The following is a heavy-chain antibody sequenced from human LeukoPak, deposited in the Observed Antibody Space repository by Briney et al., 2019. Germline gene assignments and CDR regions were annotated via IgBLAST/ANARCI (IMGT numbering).Heavy chain of an antibody. V-gene: IGHV4-39*01. CDR1: GGSISSSSHY. CDR2: VST. D-gene: IGHD5-18*01. CDR3: ARAGYSYGIISYFDS. Sequence: SETLSLTCTVSGGSISSSSHYWGWIRQPPGKGLEWIGVSTYYNPSLKNRVTITRDTSEKQFSLKLSSVTAADTAIYYCARAGYSYGIISYFDSWGQGTLVTVSS. J-gene: IGHJ4*02.